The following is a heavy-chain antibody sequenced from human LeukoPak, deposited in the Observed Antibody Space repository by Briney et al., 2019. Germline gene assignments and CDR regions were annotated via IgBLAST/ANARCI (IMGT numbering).Heavy chain of an antibody. CDR3: AAIRYYYDSSGYYGPFDY. CDR2: IYYGGST. CDR1: GDSISSSSSY. D-gene: IGHD3-22*01. Sequence: SETLSLTCTVSGDSISSSSSYWGWIRQPPGKRLEWIGSIYYGGSTLYNPSLKSRVTISVDTSKNQFSLKLSSVTAADTAVYYCAAIRYYYDSSGYYGPFDYWGQGTLVTVSS. V-gene: IGHV4-39*07. J-gene: IGHJ4*02.